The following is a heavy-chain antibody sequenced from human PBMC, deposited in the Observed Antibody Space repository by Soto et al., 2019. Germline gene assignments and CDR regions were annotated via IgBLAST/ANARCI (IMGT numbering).Heavy chain of an antibody. CDR2: ISPYNGNT. CDR1: GYTFTTYG. J-gene: IGHJ4*02. D-gene: IGHD3-10*01. V-gene: IGHV1-18*01. CDR3: TIGWFGECVYYFGY. Sequence: QVQLVQSGAEVKKPGASVKVSCKTSGYTFTTYGISWVRQAPGQGLEWMGWISPYNGNTKYAQKLQGRVTMTADTSTSTAYMDLRSLTSDDTAVYYCTIGWFGECVYYFGYWGQGTLFTVSS.